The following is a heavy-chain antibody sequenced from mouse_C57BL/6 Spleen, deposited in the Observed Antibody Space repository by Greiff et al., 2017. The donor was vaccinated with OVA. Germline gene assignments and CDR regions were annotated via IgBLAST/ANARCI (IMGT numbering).Heavy chain of an antibody. Sequence: QVQLKQSGPGLVQPSQSLSITCTVSGFSLTSYGVHWVRQPPGKGLEWLGVIWSGGSTDYNAAFISRLSISKDNSKSQVFFKMNSLQADDTAIYDCAKNSGTEGAWFAYWGQGTLVTVSA. D-gene: IGHD4-1*01. CDR3: AKNSGTEGAWFAY. V-gene: IGHV2-4*01. CDR2: IWSGGST. J-gene: IGHJ3*01. CDR1: GFSLTSYG.